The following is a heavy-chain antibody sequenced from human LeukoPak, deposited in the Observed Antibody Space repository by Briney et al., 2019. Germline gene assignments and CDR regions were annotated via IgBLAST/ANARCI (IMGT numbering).Heavy chain of an antibody. J-gene: IGHJ4*02. Sequence: ASVKVSCKASGGTFSSYAISWVRQAPGQGLEWMGWIGAYNSNTDYAQKLQGRVTMTTDTSTSTAYMELRSLRSDDTAMYYCARDRLDMATSIIFDFWGQGTLVTVSS. CDR2: IGAYNSNT. CDR1: GGTFSSYA. D-gene: IGHD2-2*03. CDR3: ARDRLDMATSIIFDF. V-gene: IGHV1-18*01.